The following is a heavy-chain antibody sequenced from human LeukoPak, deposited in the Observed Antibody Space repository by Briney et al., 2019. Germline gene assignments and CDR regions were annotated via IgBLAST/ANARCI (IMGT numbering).Heavy chain of an antibody. CDR2: IYYSGST. CDR3: ARAAMSYYFDY. CDR1: GGSISSGGYS. D-gene: IGHD5/OR15-5a*01. V-gene: IGHV4-30-4*07. Sequence: SQTLSLTCAVSGGSISSGGYSWSWIRQPPGKGLEWIGYIYYSGSTYYNPSLKSRVTISVDTSKNQFSLKLSSVTAADTAVYYCARAAMSYYFDYWGQGTLVTVSS. J-gene: IGHJ4*02.